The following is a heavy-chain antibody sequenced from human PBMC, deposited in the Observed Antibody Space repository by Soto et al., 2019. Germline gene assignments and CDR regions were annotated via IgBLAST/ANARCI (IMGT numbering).Heavy chain of an antibody. CDR3: ARGVAGTARFDY. CDR1: GDSISSYY. J-gene: IGHJ4*02. V-gene: IGHV4-59*08. D-gene: IGHD6-19*01. CDR2: IYYSGST. Sequence: SETLSLTCTVSGDSISSYYWSWIRQPPGKGLEWIGYIYYSGSTNYNPSLKSRVTISVDTSKNQFSLKLSSVTAADTAVYYCARGVAGTARFDYWGQGTLVTVSS.